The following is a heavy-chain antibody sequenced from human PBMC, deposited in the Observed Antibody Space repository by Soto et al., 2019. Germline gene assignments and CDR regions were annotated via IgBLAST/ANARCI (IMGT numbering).Heavy chain of an antibody. D-gene: IGHD3-10*01. Sequence: GASVKVSCKASGYTFTSYGISWVRQAPGQGLEWMGWISAYNGNTNYAQKLQGRVTMTTDTSTSTAYMELSSLRSEDTAVYYCARAVARGVKTIYYYYGMDVWGQGTTVTVSS. V-gene: IGHV1-18*01. CDR1: GYTFTSYG. CDR3: ARAVARGVKTIYYYYGMDV. CDR2: ISAYNGNT. J-gene: IGHJ6*02.